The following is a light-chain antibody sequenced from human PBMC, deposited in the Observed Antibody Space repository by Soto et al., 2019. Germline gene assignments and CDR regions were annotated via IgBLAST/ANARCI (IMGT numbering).Light chain of an antibody. CDR3: SSFAGYNNPVV. Sequence: QSAVTQPSSASGSPGQSVTISCTGTSSDVGGYNFVSWYQQHPGKAPKLMIYDITKRPSGVPARFSGSRSGNTASLTVSGLQAEDEADYYCSSFAGYNNPVVFGGGTKLTVL. CDR2: DIT. J-gene: IGLJ2*01. CDR1: SSDVGGYNF. V-gene: IGLV2-8*01.